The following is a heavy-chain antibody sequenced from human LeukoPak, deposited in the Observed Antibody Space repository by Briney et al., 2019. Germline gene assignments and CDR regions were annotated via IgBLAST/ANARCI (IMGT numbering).Heavy chain of an antibody. J-gene: IGHJ4*02. CDR3: ATETNGRHYDY. V-gene: IGHV3-21*06. Sequence: GGSLRLSCTTSGLTFSTSGFNWVRQAPGKGLEWLASIGPTGFDRYHADSIKGRFTISRDNANNFLYLQMDSLRAEDTAVYYCATETNGRHYDYWGQGTLLTVSS. D-gene: IGHD1-14*01. CDR2: IGPTGFDR. CDR1: GLTFSTSG.